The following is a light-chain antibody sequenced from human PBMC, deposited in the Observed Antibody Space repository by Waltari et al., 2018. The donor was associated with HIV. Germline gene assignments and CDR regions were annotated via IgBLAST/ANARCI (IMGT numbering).Light chain of an antibody. J-gene: IGLJ2*01. CDR3: ATWDDTMSVV. CDR2: NND. V-gene: IGLV1-44*01. CDR1: PSNIGGTS. Sequence: SLLTQPPSVSGAPGQRVNISCSGGPSNIGGTSVNWYRQLPGTAPILLIYNNDHRPSSVPVRFSGSKSATSASLVISGLQSDDEADYYCATWDDTMSVVFGGGTRLTVL.